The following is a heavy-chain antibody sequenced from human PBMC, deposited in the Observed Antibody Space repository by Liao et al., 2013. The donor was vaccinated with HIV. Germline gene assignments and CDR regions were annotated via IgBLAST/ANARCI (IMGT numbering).Heavy chain of an antibody. CDR1: GTSISGYY. CDR3: ARVPRGSLPYFDY. Sequence: QVQLQESGPGLVKPSETLSLTCTVSGTSISGYYWTWIRQPAGKGLEYIGRVSASGSTNYKPSLKSRVTMSVDTSKNQFSLKLTSVTAADTALYYCARVPRGSLPYFDYWGQGTLVTVSS. D-gene: IGHD3-10*01. V-gene: IGHV4-4*07. CDR2: VSASGST. J-gene: IGHJ4*02.